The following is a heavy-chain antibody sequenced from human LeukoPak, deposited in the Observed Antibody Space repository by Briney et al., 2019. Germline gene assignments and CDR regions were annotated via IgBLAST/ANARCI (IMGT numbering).Heavy chain of an antibody. Sequence: GASVKVSCKASGYTFSSYLISWVRQVPGQGLEWMGWISGHNGNTDLAQKFKDRVTMTTATSTSTAYMELRSLRSDDTAVYYCARSAPNDYGDYEKDYWGQGTLVTVSS. CDR1: GYTFSSYL. CDR3: ARSAPNDYGDYEKDY. V-gene: IGHV1-18*01. J-gene: IGHJ4*02. D-gene: IGHD4-17*01. CDR2: ISGHNGNT.